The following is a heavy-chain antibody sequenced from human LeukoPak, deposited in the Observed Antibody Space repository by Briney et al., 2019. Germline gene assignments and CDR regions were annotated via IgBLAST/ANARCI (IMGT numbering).Heavy chain of an antibody. CDR3: ARDQEGYYYYYMDV. J-gene: IGHJ6*03. V-gene: IGHV3-11*04. Sequence: PGGSLRLSCAASGFTFSDYYMSWIRQAPGKGLEWVSYISSSGSTIYYADSVKGRFTISRDNAKNSLYLQMNSLRAEDTAVYYCARDQEGYYYYYMDVWGKGTTVTVSS. CDR2: ISSSGSTI. CDR1: GFTFSDYY.